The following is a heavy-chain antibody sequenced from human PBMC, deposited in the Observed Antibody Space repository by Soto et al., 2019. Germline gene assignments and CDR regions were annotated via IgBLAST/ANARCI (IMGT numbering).Heavy chain of an antibody. V-gene: IGHV4-59*01. CDR3: ARGRFGPPPSNWFDP. D-gene: IGHD3-10*01. J-gene: IGHJ5*02. CDR2: IYYSGST. Sequence: PSETLSLTCTVSGGSISSYYWSWIRQPPGKGLEWIGYIYYSGSTNYNPSLKSRVTISVDTSKNQFSLKLSSVTAADTAAYYCARGRFGPPPSNWFDPWGQGTLVTVSS. CDR1: GGSISSYY.